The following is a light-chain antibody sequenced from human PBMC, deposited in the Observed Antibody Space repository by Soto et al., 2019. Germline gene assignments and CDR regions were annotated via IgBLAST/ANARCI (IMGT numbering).Light chain of an antibody. J-gene: IGKJ4*01. CDR1: QSISNC. V-gene: IGKV1-5*03. CDR2: KAS. CDR3: QHYNNYSPT. Sequence: DIQMTQSPSTLSASVGDRVTITCRASQSISNCLAWYQQKPGKAPKLLIYKASGLESGVPSRFSGSGSGTEFTLTISSLQPDDSATYYCQHYNNYSPTFGGGTKVEI.